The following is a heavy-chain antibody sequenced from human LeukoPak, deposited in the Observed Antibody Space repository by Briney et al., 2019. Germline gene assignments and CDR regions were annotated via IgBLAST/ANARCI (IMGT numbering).Heavy chain of an antibody. V-gene: IGHV3-33*01. Sequence: GGSLRLSCAASGFTLSSYGIHWVRQAPGKGLEWVAVIWYDGSNKYYADSVKGRFTISRDNSKNTLYLQMDSLRAEDTAVYYCGRGYYGDYGYGMDVWGQGTTVTVSS. CDR1: GFTLSSYG. CDR3: GRGYYGDYGYGMDV. J-gene: IGHJ6*02. CDR2: IWYDGSNK. D-gene: IGHD4-17*01.